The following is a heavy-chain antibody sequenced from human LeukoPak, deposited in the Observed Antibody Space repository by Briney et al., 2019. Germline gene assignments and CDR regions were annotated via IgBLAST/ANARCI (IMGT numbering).Heavy chain of an antibody. J-gene: IGHJ4*02. CDR1: GFTFDFYG. Sequence: GGSLRLSCAASGFTFDFYGMSWLRQAPDKGLEWVATMSSDGIGRHYADSVRGRFTISRDNSKSTLYLQMSSLRIEDTALYYCANGVSGDSMGYCGQRTLVTVFS. V-gene: IGHV3-30*18. CDR3: ANGVSGDSMGY. D-gene: IGHD2-21*02. CDR2: MSSDGIGR.